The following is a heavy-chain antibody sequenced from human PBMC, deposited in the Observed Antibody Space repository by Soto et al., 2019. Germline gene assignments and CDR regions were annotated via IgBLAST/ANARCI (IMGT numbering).Heavy chain of an antibody. CDR2: ISSSSSII. CDR1: GFTFSTYS. V-gene: IGHV3-48*02. CDR3: AREYRDGYNYRNHY. Sequence: EVQLVESGGGLVQPGGSLRLSCAASGFTFSTYSMNWVRQAPGKGLEWLSYISSSSSIINYADSVKGRFTISRDNAKNSLYLQMNSLIDEDTAVYYCAREYRDGYNYRNHYWGQGTLVTVSS. D-gene: IGHD5-18*01. J-gene: IGHJ4*02.